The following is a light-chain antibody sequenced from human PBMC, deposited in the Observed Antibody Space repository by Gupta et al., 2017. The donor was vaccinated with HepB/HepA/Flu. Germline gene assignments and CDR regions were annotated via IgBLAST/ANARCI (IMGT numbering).Light chain of an antibody. CDR1: QSISSW. V-gene: IGKV1-5*03. CDR3: LQDNNYPYT. CDR2: KAS. J-gene: IGKJ2*01. Sequence: DIQMTQFPSTLSASVRDRVTITCRASQSISSWLAWYQQKPGKAPNLLIYKASSLESGVPSRFSGGGSGTEFTLTISSLQPDDFATYYCLQDNNYPYTFGQGTKLEIK.